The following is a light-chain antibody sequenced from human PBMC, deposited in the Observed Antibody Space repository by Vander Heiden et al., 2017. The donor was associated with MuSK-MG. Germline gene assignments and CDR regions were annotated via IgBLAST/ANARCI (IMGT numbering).Light chain of an antibody. CDR2: DVS. CDR1: SRDVGGYNY. J-gene: IGLJ2*01. Sequence: SALPPPRSVSGSPGQSVTIVCTGTSRDVGGYNYVSWYHQQQGKAPKPMIYDVSKRPSGVPDRFSGSKSGNTASLTISGLQAEDEADYYCCSYAGSYTSDVVFGGGTKLTVL. V-gene: IGLV2-11*01. CDR3: CSYAGSYTSDVV.